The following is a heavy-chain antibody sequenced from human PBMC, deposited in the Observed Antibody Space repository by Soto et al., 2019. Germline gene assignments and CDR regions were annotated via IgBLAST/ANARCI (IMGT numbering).Heavy chain of an antibody. V-gene: IGHV3-23*01. CDR3: AKLTYDFWSGSLDY. CDR2: ISGSGGGT. J-gene: IGHJ4*02. CDR1: GLTFSSYA. D-gene: IGHD3-3*01. Sequence: PGGSLRLSCAASGLTFSSYAMSWVRQAPGKGLEWVSAISGSGGGTYYADSVKGRFTISRDNSKNTLYLQMNSLRTEDTAVYYCAKLTYDFWSGSLDYWGQGTLVTVSS.